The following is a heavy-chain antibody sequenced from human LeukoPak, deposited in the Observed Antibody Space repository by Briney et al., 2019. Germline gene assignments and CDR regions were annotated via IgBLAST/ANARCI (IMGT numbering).Heavy chain of an antibody. CDR2: ISWNSGSI. D-gene: IGHD5-18*01. CDR3: AKPLSGYSYGYPDY. V-gene: IGHV3-9*01. CDR1: GFTFDDYA. Sequence: GGSLRLSCAASGFTFDDYAMHWVRQAPGKGLEWVSGISWNSGSIGYADSVKGRFTISRDNAKNSLYLQMNSLRAEDTALYYCAKPLSGYSYGYPDYWGQGTLATVSS. J-gene: IGHJ4*02.